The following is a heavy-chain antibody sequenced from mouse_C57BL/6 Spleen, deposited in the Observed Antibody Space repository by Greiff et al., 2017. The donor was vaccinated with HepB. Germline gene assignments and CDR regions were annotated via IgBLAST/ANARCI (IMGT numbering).Heavy chain of an antibody. Sequence: EVQGVESGAELVKPGASVKLSCTASGFNIKDYYMHWVKQRTEQGREWIGRIDPEDDETKSAPKFQGKATITEETSSNTAYLQLSSLTSEDTADYYGARVGRDYFDYWGQGTTLTVSS. CDR1: GFNIKDYY. CDR2: IDPEDDET. CDR3: ARVGRDYFDY. J-gene: IGHJ2*01. V-gene: IGHV14-2*01.